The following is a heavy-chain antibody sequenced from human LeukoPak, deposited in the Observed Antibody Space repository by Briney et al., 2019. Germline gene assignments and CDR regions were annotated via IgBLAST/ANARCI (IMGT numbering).Heavy chain of an antibody. CDR2: INGSGVIT. D-gene: IGHD3-16*01. J-gene: IGHJ4*02. Sequence: GGSLRLPCAASGITLSSYAMSWVRQAPGKGLEWVSAINGSGVITYYTDSVKGRFTISRDNSKNTVYLQMNSLRAEDTAIYYCAKDSSQGGDYFDYWGQGTLVTVSS. CDR1: GITLSSYA. V-gene: IGHV3-23*01. CDR3: AKDSSQGGDYFDY.